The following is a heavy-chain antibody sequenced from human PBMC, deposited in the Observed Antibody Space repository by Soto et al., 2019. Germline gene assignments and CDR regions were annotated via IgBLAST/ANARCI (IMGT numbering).Heavy chain of an antibody. CDR2: ISSGGSYT. CDR3: ARGVGGELSLKDYFDP. Sequence: QLVESGGGWVKPGGSLRLSCAVSGFDVADFYMTWIRQAPGKGLEWISYISSGGSYTNYADSVKGRFSVSRDTAKKSVFLQMNNLRANDTAVYYSARGVGGELSLKDYFDPWGQGALVSVSS. V-gene: IGHV3-11*05. CDR1: GFDVADFY. J-gene: IGHJ5*02. D-gene: IGHD1-26*01.